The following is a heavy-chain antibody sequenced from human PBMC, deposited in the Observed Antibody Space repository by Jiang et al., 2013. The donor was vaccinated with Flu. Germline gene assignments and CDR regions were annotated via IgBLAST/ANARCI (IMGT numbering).Heavy chain of an antibody. V-gene: IGHV4-39*01. Sequence: GLVKPSETLSLTCTVSGGSISSTNYYYGWIRQPPGKGLEWIGSLYYSGSTYYSPSVKSRLTISVDTSKNQLSLKLSSVTAADTAVYYCARHGRSCGSSSCYVDSWGQ. CDR3: ARHGRSCGSSSCYVDS. D-gene: IGHD2-2*01. CDR2: LYYSGST. CDR1: GGSISSTNYY. J-gene: IGHJ4*02.